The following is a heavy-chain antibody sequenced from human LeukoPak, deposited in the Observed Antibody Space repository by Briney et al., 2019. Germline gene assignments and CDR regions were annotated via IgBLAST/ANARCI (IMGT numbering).Heavy chain of an antibody. D-gene: IGHD2-15*01. CDR3: ARDRGCSGGSCYSVFHNWFDP. V-gene: IGHV4-4*07. J-gene: IGHJ5*02. CDR1: GGSISSYY. Sequence: PSETLSLTCTVSGGSISSYYWSWIRQPAGKGLEWIGRIYTSGSTNYNPSLKSRVTISVDTSKNQFSLKLSSVTAADTAVYYCARDRGCSGGSCYSVFHNWFDPWGQGTLVTVSS. CDR2: IYTSGST.